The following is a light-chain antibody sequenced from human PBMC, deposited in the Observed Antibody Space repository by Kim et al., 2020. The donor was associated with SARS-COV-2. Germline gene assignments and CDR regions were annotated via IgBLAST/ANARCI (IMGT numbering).Light chain of an antibody. CDR2: GTS. J-gene: IGKJ4*01. CDR1: QSVSGRY. CDR3: KQYSSSPRS. V-gene: IGKV3-20*01. Sequence: EIVLTQSPGTLSVSPGQRATLSCRASQSVSGRYLAWYQQKPGQAPRLLIHGTSIRATGIPDRFSGSGSGTDFTLTISRLEPEDFAVYSCKQYSSSPRSFGGGTKVDLK.